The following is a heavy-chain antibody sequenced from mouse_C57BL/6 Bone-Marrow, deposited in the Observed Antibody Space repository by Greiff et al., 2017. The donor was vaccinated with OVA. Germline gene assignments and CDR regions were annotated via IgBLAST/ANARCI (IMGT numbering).Heavy chain of an antibody. CDR1: GYTFTGYT. J-gene: IGHJ2*01. CDR3: ARHEDKGGSDCGLFDY. Sequence: QVQLQQSGAELVKPGASVKLSCKASGYTFTGYTIHWVKQRSGQGLEWIGWFYPGSGSIKYNEKFKDKATLTADKSSSTVYLELSRLTTEDSALFSGARHEDKGGSDCGLFDYWGQGTTVTVSA. D-gene: IGHD1-2*01. V-gene: IGHV1-62-2*01. CDR2: FYPGSGSI.